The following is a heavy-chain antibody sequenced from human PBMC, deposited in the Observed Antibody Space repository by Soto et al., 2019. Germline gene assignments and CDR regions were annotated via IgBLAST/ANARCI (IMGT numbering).Heavy chain of an antibody. CDR3: ARLGGFCGSSNCNGYYAMDV. Sequence: QLQLQESGPGLVKPSETLSLTCTVSGGSITSGPYSWGWIRQPPGEGLEWIGTFHYGEKTYYNPSLASRVTISVDTSQNQCSLKVTSVTVTDSAVYYCARLGGFCGSSNCNGYYAMDVWGQGTTVTVSS. V-gene: IGHV4-39*01. CDR2: FHYGEKT. D-gene: IGHD1-1*01. CDR1: GGSITSGPYS. J-gene: IGHJ6*02.